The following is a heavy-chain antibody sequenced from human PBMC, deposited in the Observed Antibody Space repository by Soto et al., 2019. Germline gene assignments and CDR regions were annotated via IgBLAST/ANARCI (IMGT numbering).Heavy chain of an antibody. J-gene: IGHJ4*02. CDR3: ARGLIAAGVQYFDY. Sequence: XESLRLTCAASGFTFSSYAMYWVRQAPGKGLEWVAVISYDGSNKYYVDSVKGRFTISRDNSKNTLYLQMNSLRGEDTAVYYCARGLIAAGVQYFDYWGQGTLVTVSS. D-gene: IGHD6-13*01. CDR2: ISYDGSNK. CDR1: GFTFSSYA. V-gene: IGHV3-30-3*01.